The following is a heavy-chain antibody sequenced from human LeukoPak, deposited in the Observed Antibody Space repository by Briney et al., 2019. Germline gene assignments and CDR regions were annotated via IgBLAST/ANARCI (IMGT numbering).Heavy chain of an antibody. CDR1: GFTFSSYS. CDR3: ARGGKYLFDY. Sequence: GGSLRLSCAASGFTFSSYSMNWVRQAPGKGLEWVSSISSSSSTIYYADSVKGRFTISRDNAKNSVYLQMNSLRAEDTAVYYCARGGKYLFDYWGQGTLVTVSS. J-gene: IGHJ4*02. CDR2: ISSSSSTI. D-gene: IGHD1-26*01. V-gene: IGHV3-48*04.